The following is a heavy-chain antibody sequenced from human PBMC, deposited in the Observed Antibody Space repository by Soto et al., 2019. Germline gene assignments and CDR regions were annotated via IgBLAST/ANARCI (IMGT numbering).Heavy chain of an antibody. CDR1: GYTFSDSY. V-gene: IGHV1-2*02. CDR3: ARDRYGLHF. Sequence: QVQLVQSGAEVRQPGASVKVSCKASGYTFSDSYIHWVRQAPGQGLEWMGWINPNTGDTKYAQKFQGGVTMTRDTSISTAYMELRSLRSDDTAVYYCARDRYGLHFWGQGTLVTVSS. CDR2: INPNTGDT. J-gene: IGHJ4*02. D-gene: IGHD1-20*01.